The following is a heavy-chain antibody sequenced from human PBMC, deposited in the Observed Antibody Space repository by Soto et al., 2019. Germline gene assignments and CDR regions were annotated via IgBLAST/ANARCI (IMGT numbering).Heavy chain of an antibody. J-gene: IGHJ6*02. CDR2: IIPIFGIA. D-gene: IGHD2-2*01. CDR1: GYTFTSYD. V-gene: IGHV1-69*13. Sequence: GASVKVSCKASGYTFTSYDINWVRQATGHGLEWIGRIIPIFGIASYAQKFQGRVTITADESTSTAYMELSSLRSDDTAVYYCAREDRDRETGLVPAAIDGMDVWGQGTTVTVSS. CDR3: AREDRDRETGLVPAAIDGMDV.